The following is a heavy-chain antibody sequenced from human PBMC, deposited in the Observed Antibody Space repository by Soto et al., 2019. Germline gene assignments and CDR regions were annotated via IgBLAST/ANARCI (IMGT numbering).Heavy chain of an antibody. Sequence: EVQLVESGGGLVQPGGSLRLSCEASGLTFSTFWMSWVRQAPGKGLEWVASIKQDGSEKYYVDSVKGRFTISRDNAENSLYLQMNSLRAEDPAVYYCARGPLGLGYWGQGTLVTVSS. D-gene: IGHD5-12*01. V-gene: IGHV3-7*05. CDR2: IKQDGSEK. J-gene: IGHJ4*02. CDR1: GLTFSTFW. CDR3: ARGPLGLGY.